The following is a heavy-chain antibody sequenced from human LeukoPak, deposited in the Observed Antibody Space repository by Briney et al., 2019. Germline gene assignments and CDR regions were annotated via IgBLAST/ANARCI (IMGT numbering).Heavy chain of an antibody. CDR3: ARRTPDYYYYYMDV. CDR2: ISSSGSTI. Sequence: GGSLRLSCAASGFTFSNAWMNWVRQAPGKGLEWVSYISSSGSTIYYADSVKGRFTISRDNAKNSLYLRMNSLRAEDTAVYYCARRTPDYYYYYMDVWGKGTTVTVSS. CDR1: GFTFSNAW. V-gene: IGHV3-11*04. J-gene: IGHJ6*03.